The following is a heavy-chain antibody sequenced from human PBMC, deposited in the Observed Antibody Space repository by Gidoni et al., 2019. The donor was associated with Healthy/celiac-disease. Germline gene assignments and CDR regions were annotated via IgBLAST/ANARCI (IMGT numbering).Heavy chain of an antibody. J-gene: IGHJ3*02. D-gene: IGHD6-19*01. V-gene: IGHV3-53*01. CDR1: GSTASSNY. Sequence: EVQLVESGGGLIQPGGSLSPSCAASGSTASSNYMSWVRQAPGKGLEWVSVIYSGGSTYYADSVKGRFNISRDNSKNTLYLQMNSLRAEDTAVYYCARDSIAVAGPNDAFDIWGQGTMVTVSS. CDR3: ARDSIAVAGPNDAFDI. CDR2: IYSGGST.